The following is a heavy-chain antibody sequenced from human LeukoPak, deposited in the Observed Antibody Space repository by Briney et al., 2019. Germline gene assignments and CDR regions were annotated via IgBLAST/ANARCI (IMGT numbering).Heavy chain of an antibody. CDR1: GGSISSYY. CDR2: IFYSGST. Sequence: SETLSLTCTVSGGSISSYYWSWIRQPPGKGLEWIGYIFYSGSTNYNPSLKGRVSISVDTSKNQFSLKLSSVTAADTAVYYCARECVEFSGYSWFDPWGQGTLVTVSS. CDR3: ARECVEFSGYSWFDP. D-gene: IGHD5-12*01. V-gene: IGHV4-59*12. J-gene: IGHJ5*02.